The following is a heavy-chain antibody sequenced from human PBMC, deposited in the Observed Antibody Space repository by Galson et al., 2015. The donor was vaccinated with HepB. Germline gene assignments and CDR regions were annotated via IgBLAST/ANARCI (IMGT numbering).Heavy chain of an antibody. Sequence: SETLSLTCTVSGGSISSSSYYWGWIRQPPGKGLEWIGSIYYSGSTYYNPSLKSRVTISVDTSKNQFSLKLSSVTAADTAVYYCASGEYYPCDYWGQETLVTVSA. CDR1: GGSISSSSYY. CDR3: ASGEYYPCDY. V-gene: IGHV4-39*01. CDR2: IYYSGST. D-gene: IGHD3-10*01. J-gene: IGHJ4*02.